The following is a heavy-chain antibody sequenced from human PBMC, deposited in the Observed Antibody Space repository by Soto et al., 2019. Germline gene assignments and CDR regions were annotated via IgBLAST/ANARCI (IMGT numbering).Heavy chain of an antibody. CDR2: IYHSGST. J-gene: IGHJ4*02. CDR3: AEMATIRGLVFDY. V-gene: IGHV4-30-2*01. CDR1: GGSISSGGYS. Sequence: SETLSLTCAVSGGSISSGGYSWSWIRQPPGKGLEWIGYIYHSGSTYYNPSLKSRVTISVDRSKNQFSLKLSSVTAADTAVYYCAEMATIRGLVFDYWGQGTLVTVSS. D-gene: IGHD5-12*01.